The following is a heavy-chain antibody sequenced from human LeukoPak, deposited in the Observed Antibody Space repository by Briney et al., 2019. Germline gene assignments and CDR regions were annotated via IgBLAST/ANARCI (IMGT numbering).Heavy chain of an antibody. J-gene: IGHJ4*02. CDR1: GYTFTSYD. CDR2: MNPNSGNT. CDR3: ATDIADYPFDY. Sequence: ASVKVSCKASGYTFTSYDINWVRQATGQGLEWMGWMNPNSGNTGYAQKFQGRVTVTRNTSISTAYMELSSLRSEDTAVYYCATDIADYPFDYWGQGTLVTISS. V-gene: IGHV1-8*01. D-gene: IGHD4-11*01.